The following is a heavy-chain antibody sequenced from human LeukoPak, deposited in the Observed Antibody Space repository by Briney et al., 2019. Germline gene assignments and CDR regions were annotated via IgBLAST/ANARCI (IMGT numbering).Heavy chain of an antibody. J-gene: IGHJ4*02. V-gene: IGHV3-74*01. CDR3: TRDFDFSSAI. D-gene: IGHD3-3*01. Sequence: GGSLRLSCAASGFTFSSYWMHWVRQAPGKGLVWVSRISPDGSTTGHADSVKGRFTTSRDNAKNTLFLQMNSLRAEDTAVYYCTRDFDFSSAIWGQGALVTVSS. CDR1: GFTFSSYW. CDR2: ISPDGSTT.